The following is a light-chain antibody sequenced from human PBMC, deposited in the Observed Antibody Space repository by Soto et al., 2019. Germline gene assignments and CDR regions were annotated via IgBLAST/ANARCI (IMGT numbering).Light chain of an antibody. CDR2: DAS. CDR1: QSISKW. J-gene: IGKJ1*01. CDR3: QQYNTYRT. Sequence: IQMTQSPSTLSASLGDRVTMTCRASQSISKWLAWYQQKPGTAPKLLIYDASNLESGVPSRFSGSGSGTDFTLIISSLQPDDFATYFCQQYNTYRTFGQGTKVDIK. V-gene: IGKV1-5*01.